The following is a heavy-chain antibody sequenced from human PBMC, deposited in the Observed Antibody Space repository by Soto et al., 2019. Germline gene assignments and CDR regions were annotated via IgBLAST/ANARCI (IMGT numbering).Heavy chain of an antibody. D-gene: IGHD3-3*01. Sequence: QVQLVESGGGVVQPGRSLRLSCAASGFTFSSYAMHWVRQAPGKGLEWVAVISYDGSNKYYADSVKGRFTISRDNSKNTLYLQMNSLRAEDTAVYYCASAPPYDFWSGYHDYWGQGTLVTVSS. V-gene: IGHV3-30-3*01. CDR2: ISYDGSNK. CDR1: GFTFSSYA. CDR3: ASAPPYDFWSGYHDY. J-gene: IGHJ4*02.